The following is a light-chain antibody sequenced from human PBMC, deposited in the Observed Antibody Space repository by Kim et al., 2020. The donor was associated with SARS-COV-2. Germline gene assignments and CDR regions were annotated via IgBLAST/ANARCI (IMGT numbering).Light chain of an antibody. CDR2: EDK. V-gene: IGLV6-57*02. J-gene: IGLJ3*02. CDR3: QSYDSSNWV. CDR1: SGSIASNY. Sequence: GKTVTISCTSSSGSIASNYVQWYQQRPGSAPTTVIYEDKQRPSGVPDRFSGSIDSSSNSATLTISGLKTEDEADYYCQSYDSSNWVFGGGTQLTVL.